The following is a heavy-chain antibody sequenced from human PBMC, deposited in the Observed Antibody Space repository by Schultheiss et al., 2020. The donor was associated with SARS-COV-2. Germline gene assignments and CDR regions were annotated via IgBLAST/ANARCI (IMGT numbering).Heavy chain of an antibody. Sequence: SETLSLTCTVSGGSVNTNYWSWIRQPPGKGLEWIGYIYYSGSTNYNPSLKSRVTISVDTSKNQFSLKLSSVTAADTAVYYCARHPAGGAYFDHWGQGTLVTVSS. CDR2: IYYSGST. CDR1: GGSVNTNY. CDR3: ARHPAGGAYFDH. D-gene: IGHD1-26*01. J-gene: IGHJ4*02. V-gene: IGHV4-59*08.